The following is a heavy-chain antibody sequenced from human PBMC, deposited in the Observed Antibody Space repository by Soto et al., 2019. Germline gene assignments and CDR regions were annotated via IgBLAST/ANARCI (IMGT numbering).Heavy chain of an antibody. V-gene: IGHV3-48*02. D-gene: IGHD1-26*01. CDR3: VRDRLGGAFDF. CDR1: GFTFSSYD. CDR2: IRSGSSSI. J-gene: IGHJ3*01. Sequence: EVQLVESGGGLVQPGGSLRLSCAASGFTFSSYDMNWVRQAPGKGPEWVSFIRSGSSSIYYADSVRGRFTISRDNADNSLYLQMHSLRDEETAVYFLVRDRLGGAFDFWGQGTMVTVSS.